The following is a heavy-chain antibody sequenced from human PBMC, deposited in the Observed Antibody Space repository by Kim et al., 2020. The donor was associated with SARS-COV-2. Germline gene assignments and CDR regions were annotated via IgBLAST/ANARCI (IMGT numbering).Heavy chain of an antibody. CDR2: T. J-gene: IGHJ6*02. V-gene: IGHV4-31*02. CDR3: ARDLNYYDMDV. Sequence: TYYNPSLKSRVTISVDTSKNQFSLRLSSVTAADTAVYYCARDLNYYDMDVWGQGTTVTVSS.